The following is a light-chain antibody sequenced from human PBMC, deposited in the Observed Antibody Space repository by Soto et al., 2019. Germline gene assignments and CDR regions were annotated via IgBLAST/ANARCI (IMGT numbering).Light chain of an antibody. J-gene: IGKJ4*01. CDR1: QGIRSS. CDR2: AAS. Sequence: DIQMTQSPSSLSTSIGDRVTITCRASQGIRSSLAWYQQKPGKVPKLLISAASTLQSGVPSRFSGSGSGTDFTLTISSLQPEDVATYYCQTYNSAPLTFGGGTKVEIK. CDR3: QTYNSAPLT. V-gene: IGKV1-27*01.